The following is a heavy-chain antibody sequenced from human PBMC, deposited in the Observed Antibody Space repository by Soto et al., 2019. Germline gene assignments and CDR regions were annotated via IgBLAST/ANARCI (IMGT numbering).Heavy chain of an antibody. D-gene: IGHD5-12*01. CDR2: ISYDGSNK. Sequence: GGSLRLSCAASGFTFSSYAMHWVRQAPGKGLEWVAVISYDGSNKYYADSVKGRFTISRDNSKNTLYLQMNSLRAEDTAVYYCARELLRDGYNWLGFAFDIWGQGTMVTVSS. V-gene: IGHV3-30-3*01. J-gene: IGHJ3*02. CDR1: GFTFSSYA. CDR3: ARELLRDGYNWLGFAFDI.